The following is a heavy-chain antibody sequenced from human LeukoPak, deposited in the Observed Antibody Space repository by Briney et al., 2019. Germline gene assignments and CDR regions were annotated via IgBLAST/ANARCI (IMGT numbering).Heavy chain of an antibody. D-gene: IGHD2-2*01. CDR1: GGTFSSYA. CDR3: ARDGSRVPNPYCSSTSCHDAFDT. V-gene: IGHV1-69*13. Sequence: SVKVSCKASGGTFSSYAISWVRQAPGQGLEWMGGIIPIFGTANYAQKFQGRVTITADESTSTAYMELSSLRYEDTAVYYCARDGSRVPNPYCSSTSCHDAFDTWGQGTMVTVSS. J-gene: IGHJ3*02. CDR2: IIPIFGTA.